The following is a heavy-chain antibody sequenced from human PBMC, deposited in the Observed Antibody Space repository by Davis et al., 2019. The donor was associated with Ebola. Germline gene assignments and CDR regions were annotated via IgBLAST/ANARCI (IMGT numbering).Heavy chain of an antibody. V-gene: IGHV4-59*01. CDR2: IFYSGST. Sequence: SETLSLTCTVSGGSISTDSWNWIRQPPGKGLEWIGFIFYSGSTNYNPSLKSRVTISVDTSKNQFSLNLSSVTAADTAVYYCARAAYSSSWHEYFQHWGQGTLVTVSS. J-gene: IGHJ1*01. CDR1: GGSISTDS. D-gene: IGHD6-13*01. CDR3: ARAAYSSSWHEYFQH.